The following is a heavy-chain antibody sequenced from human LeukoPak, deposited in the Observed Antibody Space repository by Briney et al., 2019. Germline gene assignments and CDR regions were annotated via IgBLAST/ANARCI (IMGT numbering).Heavy chain of an antibody. V-gene: IGHV3-21*01. Sequence: GGSLRLSCAASGFTVSSNYMSWVRQAPGKGLEWVSSISSSSSYIYYADSVKGRFTVSRDNAKNSLYLQMNGLRAEDTAVYYCAREEYYYGSGSYFSTYNWFDPWGQGTLVTVSS. CDR3: AREEYYYGSGSYFSTYNWFDP. CDR2: ISSSSSYI. J-gene: IGHJ5*02. CDR1: GFTVSSNY. D-gene: IGHD3-10*01.